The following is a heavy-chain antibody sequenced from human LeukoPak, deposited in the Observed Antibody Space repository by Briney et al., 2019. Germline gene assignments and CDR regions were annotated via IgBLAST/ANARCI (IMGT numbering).Heavy chain of an antibody. Sequence: ASVKVSCKASGYTFTSYGISWVRQAPGQGLEWMGWISAYNGNTNYAQKLQGRVTMTTDTSTSTAYMEPRSLRSDDTAVYYCARDVGIAAAANWFDPWGQGTLVTVSS. J-gene: IGHJ5*02. CDR3: ARDVGIAAAANWFDP. CDR2: ISAYNGNT. V-gene: IGHV1-18*01. CDR1: GYTFTSYG. D-gene: IGHD6-13*01.